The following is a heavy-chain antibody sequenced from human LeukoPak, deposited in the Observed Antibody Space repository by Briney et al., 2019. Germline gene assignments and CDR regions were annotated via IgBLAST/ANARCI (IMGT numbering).Heavy chain of an antibody. CDR2: IYYSERT. J-gene: IGHJ4*02. V-gene: IGHV4-59*08. CDR1: GGSINLYY. Sequence: SETLSLTCAVSGGSINLYYWSWIRQPPGKGLQWIGDIYYSERTNYNPSLRSRVTISVDTSKNQLSLKLTSVLAADTAMYYCVRRDNTGWNYFDHWGQGILVTVSS. D-gene: IGHD6-19*01. CDR3: VRRDNTGWNYFDH.